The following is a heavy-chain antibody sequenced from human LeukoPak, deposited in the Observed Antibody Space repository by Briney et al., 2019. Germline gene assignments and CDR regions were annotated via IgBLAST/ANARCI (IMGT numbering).Heavy chain of an antibody. CDR3: ARTTPKIYGMDV. Sequence: PGGSLRLSCAASVFTVSSNYMSWVRQAPGKGLEWVSVIYSGGTTYYADSVKGRFTISRDNSKNTLYLQMNSLRAEDTAVYYCARTTPKIYGMDVWGQGTTVTVSS. V-gene: IGHV3-53*01. CDR2: IYSGGTT. D-gene: IGHD4-17*01. CDR1: VFTVSSNY. J-gene: IGHJ6*02.